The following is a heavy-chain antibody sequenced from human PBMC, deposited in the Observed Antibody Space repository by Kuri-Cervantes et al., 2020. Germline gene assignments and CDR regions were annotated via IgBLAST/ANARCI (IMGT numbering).Heavy chain of an antibody. J-gene: IGHJ4*02. CDR2: ISGSGGST. Sequence: GGSLRLSCAASGFTFSSYAMSWVRQAQGKGLEWVSAISGSGGSTYYADSVKGRFTISRDNSKNTLYLQMNSLRAEDTAVYYCAKSFGKVGATGYFDYWGQGTLVTVSS. CDR3: AKSFGKVGATGYFDY. D-gene: IGHD1-26*01. CDR1: GFTFSSYA. V-gene: IGHV3-23*01.